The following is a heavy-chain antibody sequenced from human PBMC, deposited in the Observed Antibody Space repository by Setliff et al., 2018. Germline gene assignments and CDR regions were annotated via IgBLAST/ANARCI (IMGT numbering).Heavy chain of an antibody. J-gene: IGHJ4*02. CDR2: MNPSGST. D-gene: IGHD3-22*01. V-gene: IGHV4-34*01. Sequence: SETLSLTCAVYGASFSGNYWSWIRQPPGKGLERIGEMNPSGSTNYNPSLKSRVTFSVDTSKNQFSLKLTSVTAADTAVYYCRVWVTMIEMESWGQGTLVTVSS. CDR1: GASFSGNY. CDR3: RVWVTMIEMES.